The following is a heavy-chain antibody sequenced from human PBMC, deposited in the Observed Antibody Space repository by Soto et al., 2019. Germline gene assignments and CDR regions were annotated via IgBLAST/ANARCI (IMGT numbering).Heavy chain of an antibody. V-gene: IGHV4-31*03. CDR1: GGSISSGGYY. D-gene: IGHD6-13*01. CDR3: ARSFGVAAACPFDD. CDR2: IYYSGST. J-gene: IGHJ4*02. Sequence: QVQLQESGPGLVKPSQTLSLTCTVSGGSISSGGYYWSWIRQHPGKGLEWIGYIYYSGSTYYNPSLKSRVTRSGDTSKNQFSLKLSSVTAAAAAVYYCARSFGVAAACPFDDWGQGTLVTVSS.